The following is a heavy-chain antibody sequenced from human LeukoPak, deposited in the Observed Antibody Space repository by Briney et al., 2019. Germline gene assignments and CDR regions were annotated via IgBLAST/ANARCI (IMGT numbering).Heavy chain of an antibody. V-gene: IGHV3-66*01. J-gene: IGHJ4*02. Sequence: PGGSLRLSCAASGFTVSSVYMNWVRQAPGKGLEWVSVIYSAGTAHYADSVEGRFSISRDNSKNTLYLQLNSLRVEDTAVYYCARGAIEAAGRFDYWGQGTLVTVSP. CDR3: ARGAIEAAGRFDY. D-gene: IGHD6-13*01. CDR1: GFTVSSVY. CDR2: IYSAGTA.